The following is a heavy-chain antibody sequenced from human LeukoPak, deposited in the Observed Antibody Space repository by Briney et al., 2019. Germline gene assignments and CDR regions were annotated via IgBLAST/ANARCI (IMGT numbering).Heavy chain of an antibody. J-gene: IGHJ6*03. CDR2: ISSISSYI. CDR1: GFTFSSYS. Sequence: GGSLRLSCAASGFTFSSYSMNWVRQAPGKGLEWVSSISSISSYIYYADSVKGRFTISRDNAKNSLYLQMNSLRAEDTAVYYCARDRVTIFGVVRVGYYYYMDVWGKGTTVTVSS. D-gene: IGHD3-3*01. V-gene: IGHV3-21*01. CDR3: ARDRVTIFGVVRVGYYYYMDV.